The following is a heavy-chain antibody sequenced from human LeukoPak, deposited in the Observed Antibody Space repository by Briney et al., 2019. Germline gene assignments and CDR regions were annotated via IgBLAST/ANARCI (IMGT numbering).Heavy chain of an antibody. V-gene: IGHV4-59*01. CDR1: GGSFSSYC. Sequence: KSSETLSLTCTVSGGSFSSYCWIWIRQPPGKGLEWIGYIYYSGTTVYNPSLTSRVTISIDTSKNQVSLKLSSVTAADTAVYYCARVSGDTAQDAFDFWGQGTMVTVSS. D-gene: IGHD5-18*01. CDR2: IYYSGTT. CDR3: ARVSGDTAQDAFDF. J-gene: IGHJ3*01.